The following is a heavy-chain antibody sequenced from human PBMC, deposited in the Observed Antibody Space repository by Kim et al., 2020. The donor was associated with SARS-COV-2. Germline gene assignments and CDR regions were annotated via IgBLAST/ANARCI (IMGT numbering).Heavy chain of an antibody. D-gene: IGHD3-22*01. CDR3: ARDRPYYYDSPPGSGGMDV. Sequence: GGSLRLSCAASGFTFSSYAMHWVRQAPGKGLEWVAVISYDGSNKYYADSVKGRFTISRDNSKNTLYLQMNSLRAEDTAVYYCARDRPYYYDSPPGSGGMDVWGQGTTVTVSS. J-gene: IGHJ6*02. V-gene: IGHV3-30*04. CDR1: GFTFSSYA. CDR2: ISYDGSNK.